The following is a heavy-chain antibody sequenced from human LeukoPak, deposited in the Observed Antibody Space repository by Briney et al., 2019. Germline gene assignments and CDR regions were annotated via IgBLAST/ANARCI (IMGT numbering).Heavy chain of an antibody. CDR2: INHSGST. J-gene: IGHJ6*03. V-gene: IGHV4-34*01. D-gene: IGHD1-26*01. CDR1: GGSFSGYY. CDR3: ARVCRATSYYYYMDV. Sequence: SETLSLTCAVYGGSFSGYYWSWIRQPPGKGLEWIGEINHSGSTNYNPSLKSRVTISVDTSKSQFSLKLSSVTAADTAVYYCARVCRATSYYYYMDVWGKGTTVTVSS.